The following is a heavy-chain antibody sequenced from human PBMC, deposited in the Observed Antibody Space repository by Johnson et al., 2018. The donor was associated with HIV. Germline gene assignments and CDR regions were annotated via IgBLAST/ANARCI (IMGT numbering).Heavy chain of an antibody. Sequence: QVHLVESGGGLVQPGGSLRLSCAASGFTFSNYAMHWVRQAPGKGLEWVALISHDGSNRYYADSVKGRFIISRDKSKNTLYLQMNSLRSEDTAVYFCAKVKIVTDVFDIWGQGTMVTVSS. CDR3: AKVKIVTDVFDI. D-gene: IGHD2-21*01. CDR1: GFTFSNYA. V-gene: IGHV3-30*18. CDR2: ISHDGSNR. J-gene: IGHJ3*02.